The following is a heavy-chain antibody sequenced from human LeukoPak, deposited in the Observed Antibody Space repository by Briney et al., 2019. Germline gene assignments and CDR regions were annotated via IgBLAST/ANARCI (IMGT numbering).Heavy chain of an antibody. Sequence: GGSLTLSCAASGFTFSSYWMTWVRQAPGKGLVWVANINLDGSEKYYVDSVKGRFTISRDNAKNSLYLQMNSLTVEDTAVYYCARDDGFSCYSYWGQGTLVTVSS. CDR2: INLDGSEK. D-gene: IGHD3/OR15-3a*01. CDR1: GFTFSSYW. V-gene: IGHV3-7*01. J-gene: IGHJ4*02. CDR3: ARDDGFSCYSY.